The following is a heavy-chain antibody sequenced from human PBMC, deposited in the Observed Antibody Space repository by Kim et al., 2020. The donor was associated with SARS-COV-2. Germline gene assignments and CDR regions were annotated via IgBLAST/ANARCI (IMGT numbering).Heavy chain of an antibody. CDR2: ISGSGGST. D-gene: IGHD6-19*01. CDR3: AKDPGYSSGWHDFDY. Sequence: GGSLRLSCAASGFTFSSYAMSWVRQAPGKGLEWVSAISGSGGSTYYADSVKGRFTISRDNSKNTLYLQMNSLRSEDTAVYYCAKDPGYSSGWHDFDYWGQGTLVTVSS. CDR1: GFTFSSYA. V-gene: IGHV3-23*01. J-gene: IGHJ4*02.